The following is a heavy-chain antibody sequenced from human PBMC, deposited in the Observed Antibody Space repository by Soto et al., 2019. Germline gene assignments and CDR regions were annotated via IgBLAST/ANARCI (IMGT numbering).Heavy chain of an antibody. CDR3: SASIFYYGMDV. J-gene: IGHJ6*02. V-gene: IGHV5-51*01. CDR2: IYPGDSDT. Sequence: PGESLKISCKGSGYTFTNYWIGWVRQMPGKGPEWMGIIYPGDSDTKYNPSFQGQVTISADKSITTTDLQWSSLKASDTAIYYCSASIFYYGMDVWGQGTGVTVSS. CDR1: GYTFTNYW.